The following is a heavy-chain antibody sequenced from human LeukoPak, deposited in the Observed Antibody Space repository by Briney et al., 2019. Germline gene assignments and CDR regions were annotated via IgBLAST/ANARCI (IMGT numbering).Heavy chain of an antibody. Sequence: GGSLRLSCAASGFTFSSYAMSWVRQAPGKGLEWVSAISGSGGSTYYADSVKGRFTISRDNSKNTLYLQMSSLRAEDTAVYYCAKDQGYCSGGSCYPWGQGTLVTVSS. J-gene: IGHJ5*02. V-gene: IGHV3-23*01. CDR2: ISGSGGST. CDR3: AKDQGYCSGGSCYP. CDR1: GFTFSSYA. D-gene: IGHD2-15*01.